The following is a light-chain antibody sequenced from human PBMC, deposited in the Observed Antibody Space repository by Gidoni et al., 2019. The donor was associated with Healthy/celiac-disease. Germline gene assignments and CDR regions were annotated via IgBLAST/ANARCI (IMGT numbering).Light chain of an antibody. Sequence: ELVMTQAPATLSVSPGERATSSCRCSQSLSSNLAWYQRKPGQAPRLVIYGASTRATGIPARFGSSGSGTEFTLTIRSLQSEDFAVYYCQQYNNWPPLTFGGGTKVEIK. CDR3: QQYNNWPPLT. V-gene: IGKV3-15*01. CDR2: GAS. J-gene: IGKJ4*01. CDR1: QSLSSN.